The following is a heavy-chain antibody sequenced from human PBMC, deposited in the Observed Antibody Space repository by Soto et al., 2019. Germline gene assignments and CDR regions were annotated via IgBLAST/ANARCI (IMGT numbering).Heavy chain of an antibody. D-gene: IGHD2-21*02. V-gene: IGHV4-34*01. CDR2: INHSGST. CDR3: ARLNGGNSGGYYYYYGMDV. CDR1: GGSFSGYY. J-gene: IGHJ6*02. Sequence: SETLSLTCAVYGGSFSGYYWSWIRQPPGKGLEWIGEINHSGSTNYNPSLKSRVPISVDTSKNQFSLKLSSVTAADTAVYYCARLNGGNSGGYYYYYGMDVWGQGTTVTVSS.